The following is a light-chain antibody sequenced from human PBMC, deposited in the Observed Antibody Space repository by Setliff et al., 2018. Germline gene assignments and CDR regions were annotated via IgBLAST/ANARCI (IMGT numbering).Light chain of an antibody. CDR2: DVS. V-gene: IGLV2-14*01. CDR1: SSDVGGYNR. CDR3: SSYTSISTWV. Sequence: QSALAQPPSASGSPGQSVTISCTGTSSDVGGYNRVSWYQQYPGKAPKVMIYDVSNRPSGVSNRFSGSKSGNTASLTISGLQAEGEADYYCSSYTSISTWVFGGGTKVTVL. J-gene: IGLJ3*02.